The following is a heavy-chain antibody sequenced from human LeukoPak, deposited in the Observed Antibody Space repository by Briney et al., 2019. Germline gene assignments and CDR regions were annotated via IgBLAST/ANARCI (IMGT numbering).Heavy chain of an antibody. V-gene: IGHV4-39*07. J-gene: IGHJ3*02. D-gene: IGHD2-15*01. CDR3: ARYCSGGSCYGPTGAFDI. CDR2: IYYSGST. Sequence: SETLSLTCTVSGGSISSSSYYWGWIRQPPGKGLEWIGSIYYSGSTYYNPSLKSRVTISVDTSKNQFSLKLSSVTAADTAVYYCARYCSGGSCYGPTGAFDIWGQGTMVTVSS. CDR1: GGSISSSSYY.